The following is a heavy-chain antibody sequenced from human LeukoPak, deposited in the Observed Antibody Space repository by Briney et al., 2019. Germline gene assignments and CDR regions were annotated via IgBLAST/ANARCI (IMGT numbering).Heavy chain of an antibody. J-gene: IGHJ4*02. CDR1: GGSIGNSAYY. V-gene: IGHV4-39*07. CDR2: MYHRGSS. CDR3: ARDANVDTGMPPWIDY. D-gene: IGHD5-18*01. Sequence: SETLSLTCSVSGGSIGNSAYYWAWIRQPPGKGLEWIGKMYHRGSSYYTPSLKSRATISVNTSKNQFSLHLTSVTAADTAIYYCARDANVDTGMPPWIDYWGQGTLVTVSS.